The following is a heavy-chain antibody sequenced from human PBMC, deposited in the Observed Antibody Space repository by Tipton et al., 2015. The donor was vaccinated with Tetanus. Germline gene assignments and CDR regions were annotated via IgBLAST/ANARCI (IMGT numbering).Heavy chain of an antibody. Sequence: TLSLTCTVSGGSISSFYWYWIRQPPGKGLEWIAYIYQNGDANYNPSLRSRVTISVDTSKNQFSLQLAFVTAADTAIYYCARERIEAFYYHGLDVWGPGTTVTVSS. D-gene: IGHD2-21*01. V-gene: IGHV4-59*01. CDR3: ARERIEAFYYHGLDV. CDR1: GGSISSFY. CDR2: IYQNGDA. J-gene: IGHJ6*02.